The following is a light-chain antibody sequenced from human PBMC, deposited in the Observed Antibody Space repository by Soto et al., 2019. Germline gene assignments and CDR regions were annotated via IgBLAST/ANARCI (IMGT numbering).Light chain of an antibody. CDR3: CSYTTSSTVV. J-gene: IGLJ2*01. V-gene: IGLV2-14*01. Sequence: QSALTQPASVSGSPGQSITISCTGTSSDVGAYNYVSWYQQYPGKAPKVIIYDVSNRPSGVSNRFSGSNSGNTASLTISGLQAEDEADYFCCSYTTSSTVVFGGGTKLTVL. CDR2: DVS. CDR1: SSDVGAYNY.